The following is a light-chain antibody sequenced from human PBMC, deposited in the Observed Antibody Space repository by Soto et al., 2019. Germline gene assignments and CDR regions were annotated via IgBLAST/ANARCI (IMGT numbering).Light chain of an antibody. V-gene: IGKV1-9*01. J-gene: IGKJ4*01. CDR1: QGISSL. Sequence: DIQLTQSPSFLSASEGDRVTITCRASQGISSLLAWYQQRPGKAPKLLIYAASTLQSGVPSRFSGSGSGTEFTLTINSLQPEDFATYYCQQLNNFPLTFGGGTKVEIK. CDR3: QQLNNFPLT. CDR2: AAS.